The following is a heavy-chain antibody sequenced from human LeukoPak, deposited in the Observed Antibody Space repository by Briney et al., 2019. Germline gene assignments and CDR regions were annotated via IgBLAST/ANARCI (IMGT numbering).Heavy chain of an antibody. J-gene: IGHJ6*03. CDR1: GYTFTSYD. CDR2: MNPNSGNT. D-gene: IGHD3-3*01. Sequence: ASVKVSCKASGYTFTSYDINWVRQATGQGLEWMGWMNPNSGNTGYAQKFQGRVTMTRNTSISTAYMELSSLRSEDTAVYYCARNYDSWSGYSNHYYYYYMDVWGKGTTVTVSS. CDR3: ARNYDSWSGYSNHYYYYYMDV. V-gene: IGHV1-8*01.